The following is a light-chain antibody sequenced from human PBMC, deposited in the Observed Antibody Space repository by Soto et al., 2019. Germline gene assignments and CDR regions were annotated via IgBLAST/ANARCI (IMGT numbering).Light chain of an antibody. CDR3: SSYTTSNTRQIV. CDR1: SSDVVGYNY. J-gene: IGLJ1*01. CDR2: DVS. V-gene: IGLV2-14*01. Sequence: QSVLTQPASVSGSPGQSITISCTGTSSDVVGYNYVSWYQQHPGKAPKFIIYDVSNRPSGVSNRFSGSKSGNTASLTISGLQAEDEAGYYCSSYTTSNTRQIVFGTGTKVTVL.